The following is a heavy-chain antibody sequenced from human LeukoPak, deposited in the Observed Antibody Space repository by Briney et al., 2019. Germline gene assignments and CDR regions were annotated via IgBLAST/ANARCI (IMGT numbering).Heavy chain of an antibody. CDR2: INPSGGST. Sequence: GASVKVSCKASGYTFTSYYMHWVRQAPGQGLEWMGIINPSGGSTSYAQKFQGRVTMTRDTSTSTVYMELSSLRSEDTAVYYCARSQDSGIAVAGRENDAFDIWGQGTMVTVSS. J-gene: IGHJ3*02. V-gene: IGHV1-46*01. CDR1: GYTFTSYY. D-gene: IGHD6-19*01. CDR3: ARSQDSGIAVAGRENDAFDI.